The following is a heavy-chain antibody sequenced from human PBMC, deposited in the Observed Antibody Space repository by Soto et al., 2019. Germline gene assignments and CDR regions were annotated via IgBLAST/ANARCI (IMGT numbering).Heavy chain of an antibody. D-gene: IGHD5-12*01. CDR3: ARGGATYIVATIYVLGLGY. CDR1: GFTFSDYY. CDR2: ISSSSSYT. J-gene: IGHJ4*02. V-gene: IGHV3-11*06. Sequence: GGSLRLSCTVSGFTFSDYYMSWIRQAPGKGLEWVSYISSSSSYTNYADSVQGRFTISRDNAKNSLYLQMNSLRAEDTAVYYCARGGATYIVATIYVLGLGYWGQGTLVTVSS.